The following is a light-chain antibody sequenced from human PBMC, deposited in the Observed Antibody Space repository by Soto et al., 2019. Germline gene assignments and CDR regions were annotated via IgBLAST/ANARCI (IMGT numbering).Light chain of an antibody. CDR2: WAS. CDR1: RSLFRTSNKKNY. V-gene: IGKV4-1*01. CDR3: QQYLIVPDT. Sequence: DIVMTQSPDALAVSLGERATINCKSRRSLFRTSNKKNYLAWYQQNPGQPPKLLICWASTRESGVPDRFSGSGSGTDFTLTISSLQAEDVAVYYCQQYLIVPDTFGQGTKLEIK. J-gene: IGKJ2*01.